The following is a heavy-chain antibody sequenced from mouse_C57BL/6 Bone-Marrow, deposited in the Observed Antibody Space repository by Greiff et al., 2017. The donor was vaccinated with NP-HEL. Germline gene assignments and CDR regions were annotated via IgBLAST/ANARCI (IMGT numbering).Heavy chain of an antibody. CDR1: GYTFTNYW. J-gene: IGHJ1*03. CDR2: IYPGGGYT. D-gene: IGHD2-5*01. CDR3: ARQEAYYSKGGYFDV. Sequence: QVQLQQSGAELVRPGTSVKMSCKASGYTFTNYWIGWAKQRTGHGLEWIGDIYPGGGYTNYNEKFKGKATLTADKSSSTAYMQFSSLTSEDSAIYYCARQEAYYSKGGYFDVWGTGTTVTVSS. V-gene: IGHV1-63*01.